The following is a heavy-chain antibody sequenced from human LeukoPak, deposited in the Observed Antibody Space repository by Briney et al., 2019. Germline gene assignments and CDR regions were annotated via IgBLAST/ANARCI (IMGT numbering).Heavy chain of an antibody. CDR1: GLAFSDYY. Sequence: NPGGSLRLSCAASGLAFSDYYMSWSRQAPGKGLKWVSYFSSSGSTIYYADSVKGRFTISRDNAKNSLYLQMNSLRAEDTAVYYCATVGLLRLGELSSACENWGQGTLVTVSS. D-gene: IGHD3-16*02. CDR3: ATVGLLRLGELSSACEN. V-gene: IGHV3-11*01. J-gene: IGHJ4*02. CDR2: FSSSGSTI.